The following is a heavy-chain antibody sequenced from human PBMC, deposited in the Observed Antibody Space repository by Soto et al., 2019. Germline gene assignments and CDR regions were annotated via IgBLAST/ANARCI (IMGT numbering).Heavy chain of an antibody. V-gene: IGHV3-30*18. J-gene: IGHJ4*02. CDR3: AKQSAGWEHYYFVY. CDR2: ISDDGTEK. D-gene: IGHD1-26*01. CDR1: GFTFSNFG. Sequence: QVQLVESGGGVVQPGRSLRLSCAASGFTFSNFGMHWVRQTPGRGLEWVADISDDGTEKNYADSVKGRFTISRDNTNNTLYLQMSSLRAEDTAVYYCAKQSAGWEHYYFVYCGQGTLLTVSS.